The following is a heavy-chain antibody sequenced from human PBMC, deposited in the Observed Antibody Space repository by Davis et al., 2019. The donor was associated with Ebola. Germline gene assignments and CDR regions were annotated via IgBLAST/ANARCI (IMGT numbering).Heavy chain of an antibody. CDR2: ISSSSSTI. J-gene: IGHJ3*02. CDR3: AKARFELEWLRLDAFDI. Sequence: GESLKISCVVSGFTFSTYTMNWVRQAPGKGLEWVSYISSSSSTIYYANSVKGRFTISRDNSKNTLYLQMNSLRAEDTAVYYCAKARFELEWLRLDAFDIWGQGTMVTVSS. CDR1: GFTFSTYT. V-gene: IGHV3-48*01. D-gene: IGHD3-3*01.